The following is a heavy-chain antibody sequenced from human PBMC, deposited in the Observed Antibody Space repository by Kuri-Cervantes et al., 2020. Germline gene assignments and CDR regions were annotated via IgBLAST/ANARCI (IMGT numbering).Heavy chain of an antibody. V-gene: IGHV4/OR15-8*01. Sequence: ESLKISCAASGFTFSSYAMSWVRQAPGKGLEWIGDIYHSGSNNYYPSLKSRVTISVEKYKNQSSLKLSSVTAADTAVYYCARVNRPRYYNYYGMDVWGQGTTVTVSS. CDR2: IYHSGSN. D-gene: IGHD2/OR15-2a*01. CDR1: GFTFSSYAM. CDR3: ARVNRPRYYNYYGMDV. J-gene: IGHJ6*02.